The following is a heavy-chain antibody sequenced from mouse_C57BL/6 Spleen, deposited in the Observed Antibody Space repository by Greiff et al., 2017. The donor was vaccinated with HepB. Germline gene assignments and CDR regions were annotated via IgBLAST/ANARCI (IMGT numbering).Heavy chain of an antibody. CDR1: GFSLTSYG. J-gene: IGHJ4*01. V-gene: IGHV2-4*01. Sequence: VQLVESGPGLVQPSQSLSITCTVSGFSLTSYGVHWVRQPPGKGLEWLGVIWSGGSTDYNAAFISRLSISKDNSKSQVFFKMNSLQADDTAIYYGAKVTGTEEYYYAMDYWGQGTSVTVSS. CDR3: AKVTGTEEYYYAMDY. CDR2: IWSGGST. D-gene: IGHD4-1*01.